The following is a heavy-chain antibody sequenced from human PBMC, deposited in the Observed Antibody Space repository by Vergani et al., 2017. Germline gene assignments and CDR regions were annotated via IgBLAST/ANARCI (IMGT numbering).Heavy chain of an antibody. D-gene: IGHD3-22*01. CDR3: ARYYYDSSGPDDAFDI. CDR2: IYYSGST. V-gene: IGHV4-59*11. Sequence: QVQLQESGPGLVKPSETLSLTCTVSGGSISSHYWSWIRQPQGKGLEWIGYIYYSGSTNYNPSLKSRVNISVDTSKNQFSLKLSSVTAADTAVNYCARYYYDSSGPDDAFDIWGQGTMVTVSS. CDR1: GGSISSHY. J-gene: IGHJ3*02.